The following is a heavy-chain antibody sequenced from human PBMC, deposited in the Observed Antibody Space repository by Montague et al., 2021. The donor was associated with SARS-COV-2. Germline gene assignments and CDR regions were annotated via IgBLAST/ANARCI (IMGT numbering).Heavy chain of an antibody. CDR2: IYTSGST. V-gene: IGHV4-61*02. CDR3: ARAQNTCFIANCVNYFEV. D-gene: IGHD1-1*01. Sequence: TLSLTCTVSGGSITSGSYYWSWIRQPAGKGLEWIGRIYTSGSTNYNPSLKSRATISVDTSKNRFSLKLSSVTAADTAVYYCARAQNTCFIANCVNYFEVWGLGALVTASS. CDR1: GGSITSGSYY. J-gene: IGHJ4*02.